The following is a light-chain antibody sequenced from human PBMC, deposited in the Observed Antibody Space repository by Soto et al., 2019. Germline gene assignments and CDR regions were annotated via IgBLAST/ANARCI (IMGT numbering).Light chain of an antibody. V-gene: IGLV2-8*01. Sequence: QSALTQPPSGSGSPGQSGTISCTGTSSDVGGYNYVSWYQQHPGKAPKLMIYEVSKRPSGVPDRFSGSKSGNTASLTVSGLQAEDEADYYCSSYAGSNNLEVFGTGTKVTVL. CDR2: EVS. CDR3: SSYAGSNNLEV. CDR1: SSDVGGYNY. J-gene: IGLJ1*01.